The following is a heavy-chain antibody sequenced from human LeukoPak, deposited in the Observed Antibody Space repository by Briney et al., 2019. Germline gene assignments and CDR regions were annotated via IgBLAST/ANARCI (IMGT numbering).Heavy chain of an antibody. J-gene: IGHJ4*02. D-gene: IGHD1-26*01. CDR1: GGSFSGYY. Sequence: TTSETLSLTCAVYGGSFSGYYWSWIRQPPGKGLEWIGEINHSGSTNYNPSLKSRVTISVDTSKNQFSLKLSSVTAADTAVYYCARGRGWDYWGQGTLVTVSS. V-gene: IGHV4-34*01. CDR2: INHSGST. CDR3: ARGRGWDY.